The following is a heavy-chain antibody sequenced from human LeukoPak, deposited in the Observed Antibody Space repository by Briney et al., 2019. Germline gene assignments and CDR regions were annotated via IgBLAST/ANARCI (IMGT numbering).Heavy chain of an antibody. Sequence: GGSLRLSCAASGFTFNSYAMSWVRQAPGKGLEWVSAMSGSGGNTYYADSVKGRFTISRDNSKNTLYLQMNSLRAEDTALYYCAKESTVTTLRGMMDYWGQGTLFTVSS. CDR3: AKESTVTTLRGMMDY. D-gene: IGHD4-17*01. J-gene: IGHJ4*02. CDR2: MSGSGGNT. V-gene: IGHV3-23*01. CDR1: GFTFNSYA.